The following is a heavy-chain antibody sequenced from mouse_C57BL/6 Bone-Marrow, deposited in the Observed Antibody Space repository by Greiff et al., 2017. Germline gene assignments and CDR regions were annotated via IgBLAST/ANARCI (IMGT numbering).Heavy chain of an antibody. D-gene: IGHD2-4*01. J-gene: IGHJ3*01. V-gene: IGHV1-81*01. Sequence: QVQLQQSGAELARPGASVKLSCKASGYTFTSYGISWVKQRTGQGLEWIGEIYARSGNTYYNEKFKGKATLTADKSSSTAYMELLSLTSEDSAVYFGAPYDYDGAWFAYWGQGTLVTVSA. CDR1: GYTFTSYG. CDR3: APYDYDGAWFAY. CDR2: IYARSGNT.